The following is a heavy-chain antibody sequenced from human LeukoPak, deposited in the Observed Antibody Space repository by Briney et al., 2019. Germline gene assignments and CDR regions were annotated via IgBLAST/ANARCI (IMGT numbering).Heavy chain of an antibody. D-gene: IGHD3-10*01. CDR1: GYSFSNYW. J-gene: IGHJ3*02. CDR2: IYPGDSDT. Sequence: GESLKISCKGSGYSFSNYWIGWVRQMPGKGLEWMGIIYPGDSDTRYSPSFQGQVTISADKSVSTAYLQWSSLKASDAAMYYCARARGSGSYSDDAFAIWGQGTMVTVSS. V-gene: IGHV5-51*01. CDR3: ARARGSGSYSDDAFAI.